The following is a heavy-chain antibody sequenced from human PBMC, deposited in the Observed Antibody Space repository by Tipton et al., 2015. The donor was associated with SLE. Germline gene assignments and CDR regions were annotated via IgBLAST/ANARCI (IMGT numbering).Heavy chain of an antibody. D-gene: IGHD3-10*01. Sequence: TLSLTCTVSGASIGSGSHYWGWIRQPPGKGLEWIGNLYYSGTTYYSPSLKSRVTISGDTSKTQFSLRLRSVTAADTAVYYCARGEVESCYYGSRSKSPFDFWGQGTLVTVSS. V-gene: IGHV4-39*07. CDR3: ARGEVESCYYGSRSKSPFDF. CDR1: GASIGSGSHY. CDR2: LYYSGTT. J-gene: IGHJ4*02.